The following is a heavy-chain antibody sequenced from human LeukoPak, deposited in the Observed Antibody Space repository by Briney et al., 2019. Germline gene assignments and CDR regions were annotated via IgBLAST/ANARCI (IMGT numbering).Heavy chain of an antibody. Sequence: TSETLSLTCTVSGGSISSYYWSWIRQPAGKGLEWIGRIYTSGSTNYNPSLKSRVTMSVDTSKNQFSLKLSSVTAADTAVYYCARDLRFLEWLQSYYGMDVWGQGTTVTVSS. D-gene: IGHD3-3*01. CDR2: IYTSGST. J-gene: IGHJ6*02. CDR3: ARDLRFLEWLQSYYGMDV. CDR1: GGSISSYY. V-gene: IGHV4-4*07.